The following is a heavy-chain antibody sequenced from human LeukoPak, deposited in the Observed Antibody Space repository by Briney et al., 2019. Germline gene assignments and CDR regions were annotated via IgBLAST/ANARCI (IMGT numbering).Heavy chain of an antibody. CDR3: ARYSGSYPYYFDY. CDR1: GGSISSSNW. V-gene: IGHV4-4*02. CDR2: IYHSGST. Sequence: PSETLSLTCAVSGGSISSSNWWSWVRQPPGKGLEWIGEIYHSGSTNYNPSLKGRVTISVDKSKNQFSLKLSSVTAADTAVYYCARYSGSYPYYFDYWGQGTLVTVSS. J-gene: IGHJ4*02. D-gene: IGHD1-26*01.